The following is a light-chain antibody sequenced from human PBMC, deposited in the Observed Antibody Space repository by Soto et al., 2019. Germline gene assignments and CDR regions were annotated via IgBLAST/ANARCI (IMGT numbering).Light chain of an antibody. CDR1: SSNIGSYT. Sequence: QSALAQPPSASGTPGQRVTISCSGSSSNIGSYTVHWFQQLPGAAPKPPIYTTDQRPSGVPDRFSGSKSGTSASLAISGLQSEDEADYYCAAWDDSLNGHVFGSGTKVTVL. J-gene: IGLJ1*01. CDR3: AAWDDSLNGHV. CDR2: TTD. V-gene: IGLV1-44*01.